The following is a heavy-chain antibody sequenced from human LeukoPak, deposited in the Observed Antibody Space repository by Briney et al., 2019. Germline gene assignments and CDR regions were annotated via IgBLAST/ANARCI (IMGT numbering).Heavy chain of an antibody. Sequence: GASVKVSCKASGYTFTSYDINWVRQATGQGLEWMGWMNPNSGNTGYAQKFQGRVTITRNTSISTAYMELSSLRSEDTAVYYCATEAFDEYSSSWNYWGQGTLVTVSS. D-gene: IGHD6-6*01. V-gene: IGHV1-8*03. CDR1: GYTFTSYD. CDR3: ATEAFDEYSSSWNY. CDR2: MNPNSGNT. J-gene: IGHJ4*02.